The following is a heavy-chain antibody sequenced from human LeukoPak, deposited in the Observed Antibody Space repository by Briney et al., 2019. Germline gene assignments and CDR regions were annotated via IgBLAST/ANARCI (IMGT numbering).Heavy chain of an antibody. D-gene: IGHD3-9*01. CDR1: GYTFTSYD. J-gene: IGHJ6*03. Sequence: ASVKVSCKASGYTFTSYDINWVRQATGQGLEWMGWMNPDSGNTGYAQKSQGRVTMTRNTSISTAYMELSSLRSEDTAVYYCARAVVLRYFDWLRTGYYYYMDVWGKGTTVTVSS. CDR2: MNPDSGNT. CDR3: ARAVVLRYFDWLRTGYYYYMDV. V-gene: IGHV1-8*01.